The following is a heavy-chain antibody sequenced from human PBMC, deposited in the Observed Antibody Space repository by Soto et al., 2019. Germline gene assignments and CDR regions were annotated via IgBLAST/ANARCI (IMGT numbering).Heavy chain of an antibody. D-gene: IGHD3-10*01. V-gene: IGHV3-23*01. J-gene: IGHJ4*02. CDR1: GFTFSSYD. CDR2: ISGSGGST. CDR3: AIRGLSKSEVRGYFDY. Sequence: PGGSLRLSCAASGFTFSSYDMTWVRQAPGKGLEWVSAISGSGGSTNYGDSVKGRFTISRDNSKNTLFMQMNSLRAEDTAVYYCAIRGLSKSEVRGYFDYWGRGTLVTVSS.